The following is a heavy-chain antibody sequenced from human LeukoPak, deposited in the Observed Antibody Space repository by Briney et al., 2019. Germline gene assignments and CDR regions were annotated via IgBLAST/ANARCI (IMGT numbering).Heavy chain of an antibody. J-gene: IGHJ6*02. CDR3: ARDHQAYYDFWSGYFPGMDV. CDR2: IKQDGSEK. V-gene: IGHV3-7*01. CDR1: GFTFSSYG. D-gene: IGHD3-3*01. Sequence: EGSLTHSCVASGFTFSSYGMSWDRQAPGKGLEWMANIKQDGSEKNYVDSVKGRVTISRDNAKNSLYLQMNSLRAEDTAVYYCARDHQAYYDFWSGYFPGMDVWGQGTTVTVSS.